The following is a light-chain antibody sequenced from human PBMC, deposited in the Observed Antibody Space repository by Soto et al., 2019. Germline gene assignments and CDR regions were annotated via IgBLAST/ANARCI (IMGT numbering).Light chain of an antibody. CDR1: QSVSSA. V-gene: IGKV3-15*01. Sequence: IVKTQSPATLSVSPGESAPFSCRASQSVSSALAWYQHNPGRAPRLLIYGASTRATGIPARFSGRGSGTDFTLTISRLEPEDFAVYYCQQYGSSPPISFGQGTGLEIK. CDR2: GAS. CDR3: QQYGSSPPIS. J-gene: IGKJ5*01.